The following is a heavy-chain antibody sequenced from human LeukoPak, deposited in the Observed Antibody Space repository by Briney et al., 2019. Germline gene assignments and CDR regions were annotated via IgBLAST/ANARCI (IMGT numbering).Heavy chain of an antibody. CDR1: GGTFSSYA. CDR3: ARNRGYANYYYYYMDV. CDR2: INPNSGGT. V-gene: IGHV1-2*02. D-gene: IGHD3-22*01. J-gene: IGHJ6*03. Sequence: GSSVKVSCKASGGTFSSYAISWVRQAPGRGLEWMGWINPNSGGTNYAQKFQGRVTMTRDTSISTAYMELSRLRSDDTAVYYCARNRGYANYYYYYMDVWGKGTTVTVSS.